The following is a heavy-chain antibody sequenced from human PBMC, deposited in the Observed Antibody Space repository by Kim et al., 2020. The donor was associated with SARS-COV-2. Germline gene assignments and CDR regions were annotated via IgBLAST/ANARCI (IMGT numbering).Heavy chain of an antibody. CDR1: GGTFSSYP. CDR2: FIPILGIV. V-gene: IGHV1-69*04. D-gene: IGHD4-17*01. CDR3: ARETTVVTRVVGWFDP. Sequence: SVKVSCKASGGTFSSYPISWVRQAPGQGLEWMGRFIPILGIVKYAQKFQGRVTITADKSTSTAYMELSSLRSEDTAVYYCARETTVVTRVVGWFDPWGQGTLVTVSS. J-gene: IGHJ5*02.